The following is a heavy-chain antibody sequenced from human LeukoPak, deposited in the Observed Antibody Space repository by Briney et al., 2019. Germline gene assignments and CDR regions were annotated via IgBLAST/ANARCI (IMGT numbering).Heavy chain of an antibody. CDR3: AKIRAPAYDI. CDR1: GFTFSDYY. Sequence: GGSLRLSCAASGFTFSDYYMSWIRQAPGKGLEWVSYISSSGSTIYYADSVKGRFTISRDNSKNTLYLQMNSLRAEDTAVYYCAKIRAPAYDIWGQGTMVTVSS. CDR2: ISSSGSTI. V-gene: IGHV3-11*01. D-gene: IGHD3-3*02. J-gene: IGHJ3*02.